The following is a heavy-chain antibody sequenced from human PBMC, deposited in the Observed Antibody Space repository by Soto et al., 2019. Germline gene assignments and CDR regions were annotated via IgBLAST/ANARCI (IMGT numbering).Heavy chain of an antibody. CDR3: ARDSREPRAYYYYGMDV. CDR1: GGTFSSYA. D-gene: IGHD1-1*01. CDR2: IIPIFGTA. Sequence: SVKVSCKASGGTFSSYAISCVRQSPLQWLEWMGGIIPIFGTANYAQKFQGRVTITADKSTSTAYMELSSLRSEDTAVYYCARDSREPRAYYYYGMDVWGQGTTVTVSS. V-gene: IGHV1-69*06. J-gene: IGHJ6*02.